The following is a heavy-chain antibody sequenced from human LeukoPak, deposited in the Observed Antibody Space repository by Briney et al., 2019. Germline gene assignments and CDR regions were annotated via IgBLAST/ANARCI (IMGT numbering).Heavy chain of an antibody. CDR1: GGSFSGYY. CDR3: ARESGAPRGYYFDY. D-gene: IGHD7-27*01. V-gene: IGHV4-34*01. CDR2: INHSGST. J-gene: IGHJ4*02. Sequence: PSETLSLTCAVYGGSFSGYYWSWIRQPPGKGLEWIGEINHSGSTNYNPSLKSRVTISVDTSKNQFFLKLSSVTAADTAVYYCARESGAPRGYYFDYWGQGTLVTVSS.